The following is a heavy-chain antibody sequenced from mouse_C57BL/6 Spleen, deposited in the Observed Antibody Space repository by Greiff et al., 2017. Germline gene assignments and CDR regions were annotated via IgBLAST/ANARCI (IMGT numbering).Heavy chain of an antibody. J-gene: IGHJ4*01. D-gene: IGHD1-1*01. Sequence: VQLQQPGAELVKPGASVKVSCKASGYTFTSYWMHWVKQRPGQGLEWIGRIHPSDSDTNYNQKFKGKATLTVDKSSSTAYMQLISLTSEDSAVYYCAIPLRSLYYYAMDYWGQGTSVTVSS. CDR3: AIPLRSLYYYAMDY. CDR2: IHPSDSDT. V-gene: IGHV1-74*01. CDR1: GYTFTSYW.